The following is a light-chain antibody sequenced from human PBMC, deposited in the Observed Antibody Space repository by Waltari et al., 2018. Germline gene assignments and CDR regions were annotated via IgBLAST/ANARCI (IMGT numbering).Light chain of an antibody. CDR3: LLCYGGPWL. V-gene: IGLV7-43*01. CDR1: TGAVTSGSS. CDR2: ATT. J-gene: IGLJ3*02. Sequence: QTLVTHEPSLTVSPGRTVTLPRASTTGAVTSGSSPAWFQQKPGQAPRLLIYATTKTHSGTPARFSGSHLGDKAALTLSGVQPEDEAVYYCLLCYGGPWLFGGGTKVTVL.